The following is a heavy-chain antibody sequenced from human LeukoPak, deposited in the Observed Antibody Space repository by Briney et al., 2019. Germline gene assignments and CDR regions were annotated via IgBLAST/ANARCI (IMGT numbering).Heavy chain of an antibody. Sequence: ASVKVSCKASGYTFTSYAMHWVRQAPGQRLEWVGWINAGNGNTKYSQKFQGRVTITRDTSASTAYMELSSLRSEDTAVYYCARGQWPATGYFDYWGQGTLVTVSS. CDR2: INAGNGNT. V-gene: IGHV1-3*01. CDR1: GYTFTSYA. J-gene: IGHJ4*02. D-gene: IGHD6-19*01. CDR3: ARGQWPATGYFDY.